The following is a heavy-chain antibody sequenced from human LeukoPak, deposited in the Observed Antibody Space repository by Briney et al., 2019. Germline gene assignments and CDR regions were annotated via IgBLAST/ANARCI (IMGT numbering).Heavy chain of an antibody. D-gene: IGHD3-9*01. Sequence: GGSLRLSCAASGFTFRSFEMNWVRQAPGKGLEWVAYISSSGSTIYYADSVKGRFTTSRDNAKNSVYLQMNSLRGDDTAVYYCARSQDFDWFEYYMDVWGKGTTVTISS. CDR3: ARSQDFDWFEYYMDV. J-gene: IGHJ6*03. V-gene: IGHV3-48*03. CDR2: ISSSGSTI. CDR1: GFTFRSFE.